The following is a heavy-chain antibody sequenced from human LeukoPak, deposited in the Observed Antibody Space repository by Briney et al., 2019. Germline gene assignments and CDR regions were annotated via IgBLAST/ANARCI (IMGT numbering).Heavy chain of an antibody. CDR3: ARDRGYGDYLNYFDY. Sequence: SDTLSLTCTVSGGSISSNYWSWIRQPPGKGLEWIGYIYYSGSTNSNPSLKSRVTISVDTSKNQFSLNLSSVTAADTAVYYCARDRGYGDYLNYFDYWGQGTLVTVSS. J-gene: IGHJ4*02. CDR2: IYYSGST. V-gene: IGHV4-59*01. CDR1: GGSISSNY. D-gene: IGHD4-17*01.